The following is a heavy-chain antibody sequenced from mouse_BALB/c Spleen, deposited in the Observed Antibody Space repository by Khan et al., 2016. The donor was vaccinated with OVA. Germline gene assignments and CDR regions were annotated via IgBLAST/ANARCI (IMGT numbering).Heavy chain of an antibody. CDR3: ASELRRYYAMDY. D-gene: IGHD4-1*01. J-gene: IGHJ4*01. CDR2: ISNSGST. V-gene: IGHV3-2*02. Sequence: EVQLQESGPGLVKPSQSLSLTCTVTGYSITRDYAWNWIRQFPGNKLEWMAYISNSGSTSYNPSLKSRISITRDTSKNQFFLQLNSVTTEDTATYYGASELRRYYAMDYWGQGTSVTVSS. CDR1: GYSITRDYA.